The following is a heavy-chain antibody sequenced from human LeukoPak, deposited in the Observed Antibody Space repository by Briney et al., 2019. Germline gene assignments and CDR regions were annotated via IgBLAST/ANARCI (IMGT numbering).Heavy chain of an antibody. D-gene: IGHD5-18*01. CDR3: ARVEGYSFDP. CDR2: IKQDGSEK. CDR1: GFTFSSYW. J-gene: IGHJ5*02. Sequence: GGSLRLSCAASGFTFSSYWMSWVRQAPGKGREGVANIKQDGSEKYYVDSVKGRFTISRDNAKTALYLQMNSLRAEDTAVYYCARVEGYSFDPWGQGTLVTVSS. V-gene: IGHV3-7*01.